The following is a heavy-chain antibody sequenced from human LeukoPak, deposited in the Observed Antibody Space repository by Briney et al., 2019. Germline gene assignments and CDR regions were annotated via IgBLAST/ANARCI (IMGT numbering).Heavy chain of an antibody. CDR2: IGSSDCYI. D-gene: IGHD3-22*01. J-gene: IGHJ4*02. CDR3: AREDLGSYSSGYYYPTNFDY. V-gene: IGHV3-21*01. Sequence: GGAVRLSRAACGLVLSNRAMIWGRRAPEKGRQGVSSIGSSDCYIYYQVSLRGRFSISRDHAKNSPYLQFTSLRPDDMAVYYCAREDLGSYSSGYYYPTNFDYWGQGTLATVSS. CDR1: GLVLSNRA.